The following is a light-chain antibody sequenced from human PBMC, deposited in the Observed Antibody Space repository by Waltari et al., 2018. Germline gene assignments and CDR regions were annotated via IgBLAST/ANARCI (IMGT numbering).Light chain of an antibody. Sequence: QSALTQPPSASGLPGESVTISCPGTNSDIGLYNFFSWYQQHPGKAPKLMIYEVTKRPSGVPDRFSGSKSGNTASLTVSGLQTDDEADYFCSSFAGSNNVFGSGTKVTVL. CDR2: EVT. J-gene: IGLJ1*01. CDR3: SSFAGSNNV. CDR1: NSDIGLYNF. V-gene: IGLV2-8*01.